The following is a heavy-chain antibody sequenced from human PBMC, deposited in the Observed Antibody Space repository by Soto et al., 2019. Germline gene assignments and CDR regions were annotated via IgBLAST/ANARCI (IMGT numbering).Heavy chain of an antibody. CDR2: INHSGST. V-gene: IGHV4-34*01. D-gene: IGHD6-6*01. Sequence: QVQLQQWGAGLLKPSETLSLTCAVYGGSFSGYYWSWIRQPPGKGLEWIGEINHSGSTNYSPSLKSRVTISVDTSKNQFSLKLSSVTAADTAVYYCASLTGPSSSGDYWGQGTLVTVSS. CDR1: GGSFSGYY. J-gene: IGHJ4*02. CDR3: ASLTGPSSSGDY.